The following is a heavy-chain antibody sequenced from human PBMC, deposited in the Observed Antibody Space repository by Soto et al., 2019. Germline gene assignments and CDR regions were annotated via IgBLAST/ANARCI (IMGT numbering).Heavy chain of an antibody. Sequence: GPLRLSCPASGFTFSSYAMTWVRQAPGKGLEWVSVISGSGGSTYFADSVKGRFTISRDNSKNTLYLQMNSLRAEDTAVYYCAKARMPYYYYHMDVWGQGTTVTVSS. CDR2: ISGSGGST. CDR3: AKARMPYYYYHMDV. J-gene: IGHJ6*02. V-gene: IGHV3-23*01. CDR1: GFTFSSYA. D-gene: IGHD2-15*01.